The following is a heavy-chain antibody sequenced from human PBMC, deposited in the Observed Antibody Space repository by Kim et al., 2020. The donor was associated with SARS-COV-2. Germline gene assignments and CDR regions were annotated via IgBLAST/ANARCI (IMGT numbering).Heavy chain of an antibody. CDR2: ISYDGSNK. CDR3: ARDLYRFWSGYYEGEIRSGGMDV. CDR1: GFTFSSYA. J-gene: IGHJ6*02. V-gene: IGHV3-30-3*01. D-gene: IGHD3-3*01. Sequence: GGSLRLSCAASGFTFSSYAMHWVRQAPGKGLEWVAVISYDGSNKYYADSVKGRFTISRDNSKNTLCLQMNSLRAEDTAVYYCARDLYRFWSGYYEGEIRSGGMDVWGQGTTVTVSS.